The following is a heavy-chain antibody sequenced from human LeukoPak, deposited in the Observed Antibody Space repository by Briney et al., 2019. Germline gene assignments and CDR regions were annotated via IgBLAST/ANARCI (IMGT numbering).Heavy chain of an antibody. CDR1: GYTFTSYA. CDR3: ARGHLDYYYYGMDV. J-gene: IGHJ6*02. CDR2: INTNTGNP. Sequence: ASVKVSCKASGYTFTSYAMNWVRQAPGQGLEWMGWINTNTGNPTYAQGFTGRFVFSLDTSVSTAYLQISSLKAEDTAVYYCARGHLDYYYYGMDVWGQGTTVTVSS. V-gene: IGHV7-4-1*02.